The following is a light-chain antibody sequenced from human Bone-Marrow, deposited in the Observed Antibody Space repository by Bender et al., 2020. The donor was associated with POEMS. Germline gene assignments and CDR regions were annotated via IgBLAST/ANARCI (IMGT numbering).Light chain of an antibody. Sequence: SYELTQPPSVSVSPGQTASITCSGDKLANKYICWYQQKSGQSPVLVIYQDMLRPSGVPARFSGSKSGTSASLAISDIQSEDEGDYYCSSWDDSLSGWVFGGGTKLTVL. CDR3: SSWDDSLSGWV. CDR1: KLANKY. J-gene: IGLJ3*02. CDR2: QDM. V-gene: IGLV3-1*01.